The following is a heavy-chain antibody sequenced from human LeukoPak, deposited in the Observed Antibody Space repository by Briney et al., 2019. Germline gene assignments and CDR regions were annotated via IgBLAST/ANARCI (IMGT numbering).Heavy chain of an antibody. V-gene: IGHV1-69*13. CDR1: GGTFTRYV. J-gene: IGHJ4*02. Sequence: GASVKVSCKASGGTFTRYVTIWVRQAPGLRLEWMGGIIPIIGTANYTQKFQGRVTITAHESTRTAYMELTSLTSEDTAVYYSTRFTQSRSPLTYSYRSCGIVSAVWASDYWGEGTLVTVSS. CDR3: TRFTQSRSPLTYSYRSCGIVSAVWASDY. CDR2: IIPIIGTA. D-gene: IGHD3-22*01.